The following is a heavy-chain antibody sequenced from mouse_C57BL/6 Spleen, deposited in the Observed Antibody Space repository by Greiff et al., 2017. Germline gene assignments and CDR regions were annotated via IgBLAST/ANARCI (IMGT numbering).Heavy chain of an antibody. J-gene: IGHJ3*01. Sequence: QVQLQQSGPGLVQPSQSLSITCTVSGFSLTSYGVHWVRQSPGKGLEWLGVIWSGGSTDYNAAFISRLSISKDNSKSQVFFKMNSLQADDTAIYYCAGRGTGGFAYWGQGTLVTVSA. CDR1: GFSLTSYG. CDR2: IWSGGST. V-gene: IGHV2-2*01. D-gene: IGHD3-3*01. CDR3: AGRGTGGFAY.